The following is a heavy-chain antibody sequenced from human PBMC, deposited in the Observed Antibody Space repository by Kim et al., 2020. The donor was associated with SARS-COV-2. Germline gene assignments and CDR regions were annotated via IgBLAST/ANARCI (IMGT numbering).Heavy chain of an antibody. D-gene: IGHD2-21*01. CDR1: GFTFSSYS. J-gene: IGHJ5*02. CDR2: ISSSSSYI. Sequence: GGSLRLSCAASGFTFSSYSMNWVRQAPGKGLEWVSSISSSSSYIYYADSVKGRFTISRDNAKNSLYLQMNSLRAEDTAVYYCASIRTNSIYNWFDPWGQGTLVTVSS. V-gene: IGHV3-21*01. CDR3: ASIRTNSIYNWFDP.